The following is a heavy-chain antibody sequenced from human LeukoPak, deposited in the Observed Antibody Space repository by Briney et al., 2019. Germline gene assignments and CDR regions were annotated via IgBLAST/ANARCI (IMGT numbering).Heavy chain of an antibody. J-gene: IGHJ4*02. D-gene: IGHD2-2*01. Sequence: SAKVSFKASGGTFSSYAISWVRQAPGQGLEWMGGIIPIFGTANYAQKFQGRVTITADESTSTAYMELSSLRSEDTAVYYCARGRYCSSTSCYYFDYWGQGTLVTVSS. CDR2: IIPIFGTA. CDR3: ARGRYCSSTSCYYFDY. CDR1: GGTFSSYA. V-gene: IGHV1-69*13.